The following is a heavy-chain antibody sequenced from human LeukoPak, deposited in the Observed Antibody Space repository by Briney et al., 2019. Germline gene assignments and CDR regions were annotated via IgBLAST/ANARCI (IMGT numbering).Heavy chain of an antibody. D-gene: IGHD3-16*01. CDR1: GGTFSRYA. Sequence: SVKVSCKASGGTFSRYAISWVRQAPGQGLEWMGGIIPIFGTTYYAQKFQGGVTITADESTSTAYMELSSLRFEDTAVYYCARDSGLGYFYFYMDVWGKGTTVTVSS. V-gene: IGHV1-69*01. CDR3: ARDSGLGYFYFYMDV. CDR2: IIPIFGTT. J-gene: IGHJ6*03.